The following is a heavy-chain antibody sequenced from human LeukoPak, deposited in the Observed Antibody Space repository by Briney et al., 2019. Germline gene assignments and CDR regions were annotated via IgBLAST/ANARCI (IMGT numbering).Heavy chain of an antibody. CDR1: GYTFTSYD. Sequence: ASVEVSCKASGYTFTSYDINWVRQATGQGLEWMGWMNPNSGNTGYAQNFQGRVTMTGNTSINTAYMELSSLRSEDTAVYYCARRGSSGWYNWFDPWGQGTLVTVSS. J-gene: IGHJ5*02. D-gene: IGHD6-19*01. CDR2: MNPNSGNT. CDR3: ARRGSSGWYNWFDP. V-gene: IGHV1-8*01.